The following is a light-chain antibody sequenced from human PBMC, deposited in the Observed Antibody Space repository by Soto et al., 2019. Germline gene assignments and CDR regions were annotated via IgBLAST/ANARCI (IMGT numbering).Light chain of an antibody. CDR2: DAT. CDR3: QQYNRLIT. J-gene: IGKJ5*01. V-gene: IGKV1-5*01. Sequence: DIQMTQSPSILSASVGDSVSMTCRASQTIDSWVAWYQQKPGKAPKLLVYDATSLESGVSSRFSGSGYGTDFTLSINNLQPDDFATYYCQQYNRLITFGQGTRLEI. CDR1: QTIDSW.